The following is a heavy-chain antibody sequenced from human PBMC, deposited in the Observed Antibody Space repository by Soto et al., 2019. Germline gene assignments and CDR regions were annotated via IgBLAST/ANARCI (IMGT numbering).Heavy chain of an antibody. J-gene: IGHJ5*02. CDR1: GGSISSSNW. CDR2: IYHSGST. V-gene: IGHV4-4*02. CDR3: ARDPVIRGGEGSEVNWFDP. D-gene: IGHD3-10*01. Sequence: PSETLSLTCAASGGSISSSNWWSWVRQPPGKGLEWIGEIYHSGSTNYNPSLKSRVTISVDKSKNQFSLKLSSVTAADTAVYYCARDPVIRGGEGSEVNWFDPWGQGTLVTVSS.